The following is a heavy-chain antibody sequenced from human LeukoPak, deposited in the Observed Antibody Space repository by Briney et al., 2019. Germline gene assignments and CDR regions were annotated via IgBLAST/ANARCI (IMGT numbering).Heavy chain of an antibody. CDR3: ARGKFLNLYSSSWYIDY. Sequence: ASVKVSCKASGYTFTSYDINWVRQAPGQGLEWMGWMNPNSGNTGYAQKFQGRVTMTRNTSIGTAYMELSSLRSEDTAVYYCARGKFLNLYSSSWYIDYWGQGTLVTVSS. D-gene: IGHD6-13*01. V-gene: IGHV1-8*01. J-gene: IGHJ4*02. CDR2: MNPNSGNT. CDR1: GYTFTSYD.